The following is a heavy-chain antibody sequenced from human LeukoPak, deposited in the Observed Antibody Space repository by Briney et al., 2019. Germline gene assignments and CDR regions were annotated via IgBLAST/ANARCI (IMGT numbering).Heavy chain of an antibody. V-gene: IGHV3-7*01. J-gene: IGHJ1*01. D-gene: IGHD3-22*01. Sequence: PWGSLRLSCEGSGFTFSNYWMGLVRQAPGKGLQWVANIKTDGSEKYYVDSVKGRFTISRDNAKNSLYLQMNSLRAEDTAVYYCATYSSLNRREFQYWGQGTLLTVSS. CDR1: GFTFSNYW. CDR3: ATYSSLNRREFQY. CDR2: IKTDGSEK.